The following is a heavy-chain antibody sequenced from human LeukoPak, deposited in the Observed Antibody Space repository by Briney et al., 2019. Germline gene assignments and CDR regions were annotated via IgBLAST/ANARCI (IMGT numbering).Heavy chain of an antibody. V-gene: IGHV3-66*02. CDR1: GFTVSSNY. D-gene: IGHD3-9*01. CDR2: IYSGGST. J-gene: IGHJ3*02. CDR3: ARGPPYYDILTGPPLDAFDI. Sequence: GGSLRLSCAASGFTVSSNYMSWVRQAPGKGLEWVPVIYSGGSTYYADSVKGRFTISRDNSKNTLYLQMNSLRAEDTAVYYCARGPPYYDILTGPPLDAFDIWGQGTMVTVSS.